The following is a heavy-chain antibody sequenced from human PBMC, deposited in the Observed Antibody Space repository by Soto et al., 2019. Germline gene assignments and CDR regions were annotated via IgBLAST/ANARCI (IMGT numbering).Heavy chain of an antibody. Sequence: GASVKVSCKASGGTFSSYAISWVRQAPGQGLEWMGGIIPIFGTANYAQKFQGRVTITADESTSTAYMELSSLRSEDTAVYYCARGSGYSYGYSYYDGKDVWGQGTTVTVSS. D-gene: IGHD5-18*01. CDR1: GGTFSSYA. J-gene: IGHJ6*02. V-gene: IGHV1-69*13. CDR3: ARGSGYSYGYSYYDGKDV. CDR2: IIPIFGTA.